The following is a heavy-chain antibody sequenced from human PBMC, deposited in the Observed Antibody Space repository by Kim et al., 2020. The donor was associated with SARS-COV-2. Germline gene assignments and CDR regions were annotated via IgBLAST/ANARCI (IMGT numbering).Heavy chain of an antibody. D-gene: IGHD3-3*01. V-gene: IGHV4-31*03. CDR1: GGSISSGGYY. CDR3: ARARGSSTIFGVVIEYFDL. J-gene: IGHJ2*01. Sequence: SETLSLTCTVSGGSISSGGYYWSWIRQHPGKGLEWIGYIYYSGSTYYNPSPKSRVTISVDTSKNQFSLKLSSVTAADTAVYYCARARGSSTIFGVVIEYFDLWGRGTLVTVSS. CDR2: IYYSGST.